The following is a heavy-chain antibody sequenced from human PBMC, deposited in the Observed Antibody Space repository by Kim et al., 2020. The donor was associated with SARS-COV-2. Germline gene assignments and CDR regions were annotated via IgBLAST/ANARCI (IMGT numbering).Heavy chain of an antibody. CDR1: GGTFSSYA. D-gene: IGHD1-26*01. V-gene: IGHV1-69*04. J-gene: IGHJ4*02. CDR2: IIPILGIA. CDR3: ARVGATNGAFDY. Sequence: SVKVSCKASGGTFSSYAISWVRQAPGQGLEWMGRIIPILGIANYAQKFQGRVTITADKSTSTAYMELSSLRSEDTAVYYCARVGATNGAFDYWGQGTLVTVSS.